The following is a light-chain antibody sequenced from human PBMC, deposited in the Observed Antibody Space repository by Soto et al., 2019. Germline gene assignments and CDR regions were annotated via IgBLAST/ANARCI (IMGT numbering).Light chain of an antibody. J-gene: IGKJ1*01. Sequence: DIQMTQSPSTLSASVGDRVTITCRASQSISTWLAWCQQKPGKAPILLVYKASNLESGVPSRFSGSGSGTEFTLTISSLQPDDFAAYYCQQYNSYPWTFGQGTKVEIK. CDR2: KAS. CDR3: QQYNSYPWT. V-gene: IGKV1-5*03. CDR1: QSISTW.